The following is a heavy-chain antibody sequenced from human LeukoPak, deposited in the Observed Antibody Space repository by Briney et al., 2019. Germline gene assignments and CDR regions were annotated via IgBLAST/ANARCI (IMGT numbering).Heavy chain of an antibody. CDR2: SRNKAKSYTT. V-gene: IGHV3-72*01. Sequence: GGSLRLSCEASGFTFGSYTMSWVRQAPGKGLEWVGRSRNKAKSYTTEYAASVKGRFTISRDDSQNSLYLQMNSLKTEDTAVYYCARLSSGSYYYCMDVWGQGTTVTVSS. CDR3: ARLSSGSYYYCMDV. D-gene: IGHD1-26*01. CDR1: GFTFGSYT. J-gene: IGHJ6*02.